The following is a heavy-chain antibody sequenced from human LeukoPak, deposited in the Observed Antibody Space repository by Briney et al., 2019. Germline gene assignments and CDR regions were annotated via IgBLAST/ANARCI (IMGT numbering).Heavy chain of an antibody. V-gene: IGHV4-34*01. CDR3: AKSNGYGLVDI. D-gene: IGHD3-10*01. CDR2: INHSGST. CDR1: GGSFSGYY. Sequence: KPSETLSLTCAVYGGSFSGYYWSWIRQPPGKGLEWIGEINHSGSTNYNPSLKSRVTISLDTPKNQFSLKLTSVTAADTAVYYCAKSNGYGLVDIWGQGTMVTVSS. J-gene: IGHJ3*02.